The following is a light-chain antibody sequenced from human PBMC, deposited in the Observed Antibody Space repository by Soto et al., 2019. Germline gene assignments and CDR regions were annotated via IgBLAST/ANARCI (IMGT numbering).Light chain of an antibody. CDR1: SGSVSTSYY. Sequence: QAVVTQEPSFSVSPGGTVTLTCGLSSGSVSTSYYPSWYQQTPGQAPRTLIYSTNTRSSGVPDRFSGSILGNKAALTITGAQADDESDYYCVLYMGSGVEFGGGTKLTVI. CDR3: VLYMGSGVE. V-gene: IGLV8-61*01. CDR2: STN. J-gene: IGLJ2*01.